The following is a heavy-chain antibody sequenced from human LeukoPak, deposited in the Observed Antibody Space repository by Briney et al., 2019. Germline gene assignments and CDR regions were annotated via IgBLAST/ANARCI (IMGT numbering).Heavy chain of an antibody. J-gene: IGHJ5*02. D-gene: IGHD6-13*01. V-gene: IGHV3-7*01. Sequence: PGGSLRLSCAASGFTFTSYWMSWVRQAPGKGLEWVASIKQDGSERYFVDSVRGRFTISRDNTRDSLYLQMDSLRAEDTAVYYCARDGADLYSSRFGPWGQGTLATVSS. CDR2: IKQDGSER. CDR3: ARDGADLYSSRFGP. CDR1: GFTFTSYW.